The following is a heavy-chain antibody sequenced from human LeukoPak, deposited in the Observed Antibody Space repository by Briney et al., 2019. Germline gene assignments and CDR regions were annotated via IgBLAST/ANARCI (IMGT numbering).Heavy chain of an antibody. Sequence: ASVKVSCKASGYTFTTYYMHWVRQAPGQGLEWMGIINPSGGSTTYAQKFQGRVTITRDTSTSTVYMELSSLRSEDTAVYYCARGDDTVTPDDAFDIWGQGTMVTVSS. CDR2: INPSGGST. CDR1: GYTFTTYY. V-gene: IGHV1-46*01. J-gene: IGHJ3*02. CDR3: ARGDDTVTPDDAFDI. D-gene: IGHD4-17*01.